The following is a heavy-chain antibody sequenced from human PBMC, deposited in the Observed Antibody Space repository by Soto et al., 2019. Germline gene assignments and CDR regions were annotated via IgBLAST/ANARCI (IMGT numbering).Heavy chain of an antibody. CDR3: AREDYIHLLFDP. J-gene: IGHJ5*02. CDR1: GDSLSSGSYY. D-gene: IGHD3-10*01. CDR2: IYYNGYT. Sequence: QVQLQESGPRLVKSSETLSLTCTVSGDSLSSGSYYWSWVRQSPGKGLEWIGYIYYNGYTNYNPSLKSRVTISVDTSKNQFSLNLASVTAADTAVYYCAREDYIHLLFDPWGQGTLVTVSS. V-gene: IGHV4-61*01.